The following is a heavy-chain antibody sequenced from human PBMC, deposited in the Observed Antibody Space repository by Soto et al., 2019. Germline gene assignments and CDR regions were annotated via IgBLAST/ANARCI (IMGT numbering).Heavy chain of an antibody. CDR1: GFTFSSYG. V-gene: IGHV3-30*18. D-gene: IGHD3-3*01. CDR3: AKDSDFWSGYTYGVDV. CDR2: ISYDGSNK. J-gene: IGHJ6*02. Sequence: GGSLRLSCAASGFTFSSYGMHWVRQAPGKGLEWVAVISYDGSNKYYADSVKGRFTISRDNSKNTLYLQMNSLRAEDTAVYYCAKDSDFWSGYTYGVDVWGQGTTVTVSS.